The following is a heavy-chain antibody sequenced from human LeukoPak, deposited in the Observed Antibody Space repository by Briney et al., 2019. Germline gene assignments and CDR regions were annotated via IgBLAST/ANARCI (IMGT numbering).Heavy chain of an antibody. CDR2: ISYDGSNK. CDR3: ARDLGDIVATNNYLDY. V-gene: IGHV3-30-3*01. Sequence: PGGSLRLSCAASGFTFSSYAMHWVRQAPGKGLEWVAVISYDGSNKYYADSVKGRFTISRDNSKNTLYLQMNSLRAEDTAVYYCARDLGDIVATNNYLDYWGQGTLVTVSS. D-gene: IGHD5-12*01. J-gene: IGHJ4*02. CDR1: GFTFSSYA.